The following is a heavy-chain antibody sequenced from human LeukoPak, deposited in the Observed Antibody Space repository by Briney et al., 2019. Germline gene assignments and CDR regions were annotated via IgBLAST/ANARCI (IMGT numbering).Heavy chain of an antibody. CDR2: IKSKTDGGTT. D-gene: IGHD6-19*01. CDR1: GFAFSNAW. V-gene: IGHV3-15*01. CDR3: ATSSGWTGTFDY. Sequence: GGSLRLSCAACGFAFSNAWMAWVRQAPGKGLEWVGRIKSKTDGGTTDYAAPVKGRFTISRDDSKNTLYLQMNSLKTEDTAVYFCATSSGWTGTFDYWGQGTLVTVSS. J-gene: IGHJ4*02.